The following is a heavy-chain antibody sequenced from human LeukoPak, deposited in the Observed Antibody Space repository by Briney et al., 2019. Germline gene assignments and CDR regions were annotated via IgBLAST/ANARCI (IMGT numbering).Heavy chain of an antibody. V-gene: IGHV3-30*04. CDR2: ISYDGSDQ. J-gene: IGHJ4*02. Sequence: GRSLRLSCVASGFSFRSFEMNWVRQAPGKGLEWVALISYDGSDQYYADSVKGRFTISRDNSKNTLYLQMNSLRAEDTAVYYCARSFSGSYPNFDYWGQGALVTVSS. D-gene: IGHD1-26*01. CDR3: ARSFSGSYPNFDY. CDR1: GFSFRSFE.